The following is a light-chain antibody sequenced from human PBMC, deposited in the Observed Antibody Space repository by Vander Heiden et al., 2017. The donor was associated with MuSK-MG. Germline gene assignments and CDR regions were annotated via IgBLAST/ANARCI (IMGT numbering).Light chain of an antibody. CDR3: MPIMT. CDR2: EGY. V-gene: IGKV2D-29*01. J-gene: IGKJ1*01. Sequence: DIVMTQTPLSLSVTPGQPASISCKSSQSLLHSDGKTYLYWYLQKPGQPPQLLIYEGYNRCSGVKDRFSGSGSGTDFTRKSRRVEAEDVGGYDGMPIMTFGQGTKVEIK. CDR1: QSLLHSDGKTY.